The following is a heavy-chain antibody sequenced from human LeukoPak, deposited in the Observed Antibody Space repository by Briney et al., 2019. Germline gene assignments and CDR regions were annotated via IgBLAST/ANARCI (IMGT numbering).Heavy chain of an antibody. Sequence: SETLSLTCAVYGGSFSDYDWSWIRQPPGKGLEWIGEISHSGTTNCDPSLKSRISMSIDTSRSQFSLNLRSVTAADTAVYYCARDISSRIRPTNYYYYYMDVWGKGTTVTVSS. CDR1: GGSFSDYD. CDR2: ISHSGTT. CDR3: ARDISSRIRPTNYYYYYMDV. V-gene: IGHV4-34*01. D-gene: IGHD6-19*01. J-gene: IGHJ6*03.